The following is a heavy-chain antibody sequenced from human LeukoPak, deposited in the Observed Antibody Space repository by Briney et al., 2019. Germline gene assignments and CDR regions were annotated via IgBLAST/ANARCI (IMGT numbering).Heavy chain of an antibody. Sequence: PSETLSLTCTVSGGSISSSSYYWGWIRQPPGKGLEWIGSIYYSGSTYYNPSLKSRVTISVDTSKNQFSLKLSSVTAADTAVYYCARDTTSSGWYANWFDPWGQGTLVTVSS. J-gene: IGHJ5*02. CDR3: ARDTTSSGWYANWFDP. V-gene: IGHV4-39*07. D-gene: IGHD6-19*01. CDR1: GGSISSSSYY. CDR2: IYYSGST.